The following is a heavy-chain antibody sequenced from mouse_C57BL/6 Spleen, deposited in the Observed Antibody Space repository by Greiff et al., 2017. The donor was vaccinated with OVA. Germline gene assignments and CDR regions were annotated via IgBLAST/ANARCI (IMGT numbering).Heavy chain of an antibody. V-gene: IGHV1-26*01. CDR2: INPNNGGT. Sequence: VQLQQSGPELVKPGASVKISCKASGYTFTDYYMNWVKQSHGKSLEWIGDINPNNGGTSYNQKFKGKATLTVDKSSSTAYMELRSLTSEDSAVYYCARGPITTVVAEDFDYWGQGTTLTVSS. CDR3: ARGPITTVVAEDFDY. J-gene: IGHJ2*01. CDR1: GYTFTDYY. D-gene: IGHD1-1*01.